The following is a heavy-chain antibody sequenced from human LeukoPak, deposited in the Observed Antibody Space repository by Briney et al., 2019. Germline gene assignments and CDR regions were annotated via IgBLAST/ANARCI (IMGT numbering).Heavy chain of an antibody. CDR1: GDSVSSNSVT. D-gene: IGHD2-2*01. J-gene: IGHJ5*02. V-gene: IGHV6-1*01. Sequence: SQTLSLTCAISGDSVSSNSVTWNWIRQSPSRGLEWLARTYYRSTWYNDYAVSVRGRITVNPDTSKNQFSLHLNSVTPEDTAVYYCARRLTQYDCFDPWGQGILVTVSS. CDR3: ARRLTQYDCFDP. CDR2: TYYRSTWYN.